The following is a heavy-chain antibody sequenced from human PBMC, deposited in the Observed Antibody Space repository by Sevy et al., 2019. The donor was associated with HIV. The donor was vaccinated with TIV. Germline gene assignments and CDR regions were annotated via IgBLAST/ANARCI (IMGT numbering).Heavy chain of an antibody. CDR3: AREADYDILTGTDTGYMDV. D-gene: IGHD3-9*01. J-gene: IGHJ6*03. V-gene: IGHV3-48*01. CDR1: GFTFSSYS. CDR2: ISSSSSTI. Sequence: GGSLRLSCAASGFTFSSYSMNWVRQAPGKGLEWVSYISSSSSTIYYADSVKGRFTISGDNAKNSLYLQMNSLGAEDTAVYYCAREADYDILTGTDTGYMDVWGKGTTVTVSS.